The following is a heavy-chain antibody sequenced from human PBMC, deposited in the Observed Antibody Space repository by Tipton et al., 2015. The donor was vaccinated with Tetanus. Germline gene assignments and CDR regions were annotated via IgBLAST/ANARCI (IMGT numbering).Heavy chain of an antibody. CDR3: AIYCSGGSCYSAAFDI. J-gene: IGHJ3*02. CDR2: ISSSGSTI. D-gene: IGHD2-15*01. CDR1: GFTFSDYY. Sequence: SLRLSCAASGFTFSDYYMSWIRQAPGKGLEWVSYISSSGSTIYYADSVKGRFTISRDNAKNSLYLQMNSLRAEDTAVYYCAIYCSGGSCYSAAFDIWGQGTMVTVSS. V-gene: IGHV3-11*01.